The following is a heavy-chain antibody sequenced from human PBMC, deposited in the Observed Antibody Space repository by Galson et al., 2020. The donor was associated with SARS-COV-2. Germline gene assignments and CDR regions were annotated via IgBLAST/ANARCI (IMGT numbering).Heavy chain of an antibody. V-gene: IGHV4-31*03. CDR1: GGSISSGGYY. CDR2: IYYSGST. J-gene: IGHJ3*02. D-gene: IGHD4-4*01. CDR3: ARHKINDYNAFDI. Sequence: SETLSLTCTVSGGSISSGGYYWSWIRQHPGKGLEWIGYIYYSGSTYYNPSLKSRVTISVDTSKNQFSLKLSSVTAADTAVYYCARHKINDYNAFDIWGQGTMVTVSS.